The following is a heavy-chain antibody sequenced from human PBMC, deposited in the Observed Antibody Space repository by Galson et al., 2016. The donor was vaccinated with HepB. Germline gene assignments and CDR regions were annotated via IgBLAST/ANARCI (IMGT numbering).Heavy chain of an antibody. V-gene: IGHV3-30-3*01. J-gene: IGHJ6*02. Sequence: SLRLSCAASGFTFSTYAMHWVRQAPGKGLEWVAGISFDGSNIYYADSVKGRFTISRDNSKNTLYLQMNSLRPEDTAVHYCARSKGYYYYAMDVWGQGTTVTVSS. CDR3: ARSKGYYYYAMDV. CDR1: GFTFSTYA. CDR2: ISFDGSNI.